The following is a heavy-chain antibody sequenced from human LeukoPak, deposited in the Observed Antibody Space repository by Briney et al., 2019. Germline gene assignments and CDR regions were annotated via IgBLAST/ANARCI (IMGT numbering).Heavy chain of an antibody. D-gene: IGHD6-19*01. J-gene: IGHJ6*02. Sequence: TSETLSLTCTVSGGSISSGDYYWSWIRQPPGKGLEWIGYIYYSGSTYYNPSLRSRVTISVDTSKNQFSLRLSSVTAADTAVYYCARVIAYSSGWYYGMDVWGQGTTVTVSS. V-gene: IGHV4-30-4*01. CDR3: ARVIAYSSGWYYGMDV. CDR2: IYYSGST. CDR1: GGSISSGDYY.